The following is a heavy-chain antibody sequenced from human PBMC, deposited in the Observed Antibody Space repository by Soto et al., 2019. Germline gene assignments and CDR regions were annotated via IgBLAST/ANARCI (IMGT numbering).Heavy chain of an antibody. Sequence: SETLSLTYAVYGGSFSGYYWSWIRQPPGKGLEWIGEINHSGSTNYNPSLKSRVTISVDTSKNQFSLKLSSVTAADTAVYYCAGELVGYCSSTSCPAREDYWGQGTLVTV. V-gene: IGHV4-34*01. D-gene: IGHD2-2*01. CDR3: AGELVGYCSSTSCPAREDY. CDR2: INHSGST. CDR1: GGSFSGYY. J-gene: IGHJ4*02.